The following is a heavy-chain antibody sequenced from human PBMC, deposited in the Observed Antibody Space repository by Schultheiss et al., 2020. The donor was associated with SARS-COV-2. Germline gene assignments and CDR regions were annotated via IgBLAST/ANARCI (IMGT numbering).Heavy chain of an antibody. CDR2: ISGSGGST. D-gene: IGHD6-19*01. CDR3: ARARSGSSGWYLGLYDY. Sequence: GGSLRLSCAASGYTFTSYDINWVRQAPGKGLEWVSAISGSGGSTYYADSVKGRFTISRDNSKNTLYLQMNSLRAEDTAVYYCARARSGSSGWYLGLYDYWGQGTLVTVSS. V-gene: IGHV3-23*01. J-gene: IGHJ4*02. CDR1: GYTFTSYD.